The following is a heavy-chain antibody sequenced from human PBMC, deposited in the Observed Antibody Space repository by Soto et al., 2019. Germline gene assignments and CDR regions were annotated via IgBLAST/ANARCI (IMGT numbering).Heavy chain of an antibody. J-gene: IGHJ4*02. V-gene: IGHV5-51*01. Sequence: GESLKISCHASGYIFHNYWIGWVRQMPGKGLEWLGIIYPGDSNIRYNPSFQGQVTISADKSLSTTYLHWSGLKASDTAMYYCARQRYFDYWGQGTLVTVSS. CDR2: IYPGDSNI. CDR3: ARQRYFDY. CDR1: GYIFHNYW.